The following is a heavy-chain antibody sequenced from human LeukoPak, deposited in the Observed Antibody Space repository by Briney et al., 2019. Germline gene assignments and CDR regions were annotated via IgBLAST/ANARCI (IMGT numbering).Heavy chain of an antibody. J-gene: IGHJ4*02. V-gene: IGHV1-69*05. CDR3: ARDLLTGTAGY. CDR1: GGTFSSYA. Sequence: SVKVSCKXSGGTFSSYAISWVRRAPGQGLEWMGRIIPIFGTANYAQKFQGRVTITTDESTSTAYMELSSLRSEDTAVYYCARDLLTGTAGYWGQGTLVTVSS. D-gene: IGHD1-20*01. CDR2: IIPIFGTA.